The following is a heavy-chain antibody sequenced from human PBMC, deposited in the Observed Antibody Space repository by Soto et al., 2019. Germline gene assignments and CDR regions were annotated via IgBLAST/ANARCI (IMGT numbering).Heavy chain of an antibody. CDR1: GGSISSGGYH. CDR2: IYYSGST. CDR3: ARGDGSAYGAPRWFDP. V-gene: IGHV4-31*03. Sequence: QVQLQESGPGLVKPSQTLSLTCTVSGGSISSGGYHWSWIRQHPGKGLECLGYIYYSGSTYYNPSLRSRVTISVDTSKNRFSLKLTSVTAADTAVYYCARGDGSAYGAPRWFDPWGQGTLVTVSS. J-gene: IGHJ5*02. D-gene: IGHD5-12*01.